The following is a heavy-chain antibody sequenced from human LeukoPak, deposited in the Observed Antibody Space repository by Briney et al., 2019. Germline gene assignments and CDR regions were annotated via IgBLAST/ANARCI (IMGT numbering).Heavy chain of an antibody. CDR2: IYYSGST. V-gene: IGHV4-59*01. CDR3: GRIAINANNGMDV. D-gene: IGHD1/OR15-1a*01. CDR1: GDSISSYY. J-gene: IGHJ6*02. Sequence: PSETLSLTCTVSGDSISSYYWSWIRQPPGKGLEWIGYIYYSGSTNYNPSLKSRVTISVDTSKNQFSLKLSSVTAADTAVYYCGRIAINANNGMDVWGQGTTVTVSS.